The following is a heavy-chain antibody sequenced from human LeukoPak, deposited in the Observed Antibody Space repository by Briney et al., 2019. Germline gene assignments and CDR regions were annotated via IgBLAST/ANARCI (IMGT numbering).Heavy chain of an antibody. CDR3: AKDLYYYDSSGYYYPNAEYYQH. Sequence: GGSLGLSCAASGFRFSSYAMSWVRQAPGKGLEWVSGISVSGGSTDYADSVKGRFTISRDNSRNTLYLQMNSLRAEDTAVYYCAKDLYYYDSSGYYYPNAEYYQHWGQGTLVTVSS. D-gene: IGHD3-22*01. V-gene: IGHV3-23*01. CDR1: GFRFSSYA. CDR2: ISVSGGST. J-gene: IGHJ1*01.